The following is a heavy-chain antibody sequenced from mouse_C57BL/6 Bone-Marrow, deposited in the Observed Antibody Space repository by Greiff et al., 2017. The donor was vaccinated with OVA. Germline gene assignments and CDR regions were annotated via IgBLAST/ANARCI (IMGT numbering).Heavy chain of an antibody. J-gene: IGHJ2*01. CDR1: GYTFTGYW. CDR3: ARSGFYYGLYYFDY. D-gene: IGHD1-1*01. V-gene: IGHV1-9*01. CDR2: ILPGSGST. Sequence: VQLVESGAELMKPGASVKLSCKATGYTFTGYWIEWVKQRPGHGLEWIGEILPGSGSTNYNEKFKGKATFTADTSSNTAYMQLSSLTTEDSAICFCARSGFYYGLYYFDYGGQGTTLTVSS.